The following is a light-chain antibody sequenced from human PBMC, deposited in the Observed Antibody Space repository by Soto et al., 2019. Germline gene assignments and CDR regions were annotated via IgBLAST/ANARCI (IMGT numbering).Light chain of an antibody. CDR2: SAS. CDR1: ESISNN. V-gene: IGKV3D-15*01. CDR3: HQYNEWPRGT. J-gene: IGKJ1*01. Sequence: DILMPQTPATVSVSLGDSDSLSCRANESISNNLAWYQQKPGQPPRLLIYSASTRAPGIPARVSGGGSGTQFSLTISSLQSDDFALYYCHQYNEWPRGTFGPGTSVEI.